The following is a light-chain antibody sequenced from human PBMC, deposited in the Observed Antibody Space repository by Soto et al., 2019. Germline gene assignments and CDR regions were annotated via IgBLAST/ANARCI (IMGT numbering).Light chain of an antibody. CDR2: DAS. CDR1: QSVSSSY. V-gene: IGKV3-20*01. CDR3: QQYGSSSYT. Sequence: EIVLTQSPGTLSLSPGERATLSCRASQSVSSSYLAWYQQKPGQAPRLLIYDASSRDTGIPDRFSGSGSGTDFTLTISRLEPEDLAVYYCQQYGSSSYTFGQGTKLEIK. J-gene: IGKJ2*01.